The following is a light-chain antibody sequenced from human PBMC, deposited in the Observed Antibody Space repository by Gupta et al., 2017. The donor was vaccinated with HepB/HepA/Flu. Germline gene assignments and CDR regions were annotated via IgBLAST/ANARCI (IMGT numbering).Light chain of an antibody. J-gene: IGLJ3*02. CDR2: TNN. V-gene: IGLV1-40*01. CDR3: QSYDNSLSGSV. CDR1: SSNIGAGYH. Sequence: QSVLTQPPALSGAPGQRVTTSRTGTSSNIGAGYHVHWYQQFPGTVPRLLIHTNNNRPSGVPDRFSGSKSGASASLAITGLQAEDEAHYYCQSYDNSLSGSVFGGGTKVTVL.